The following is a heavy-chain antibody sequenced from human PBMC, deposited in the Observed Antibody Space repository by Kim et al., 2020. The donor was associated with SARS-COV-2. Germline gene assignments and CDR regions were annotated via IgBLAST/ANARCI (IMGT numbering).Heavy chain of an antibody. CDR3: ARGRAGVVLSPRLGLGPHSDYFSRDG. J-gene: IGHJ6*02. Sequence: SETLSLTCAVYGGSFSGYSWSWIRQPPGKGLELIGEINHSESINYNSSLKSRVPISIDTSKNQFSLKLTSVTAADTGVYFCARGRAGVVLSPRLGLGPHSDYFSRDGWGHGTTGTVS. CDR2: INHSESI. D-gene: IGHD3-10*01. CDR1: GGSFSGYS. V-gene: IGHV4-34*01.